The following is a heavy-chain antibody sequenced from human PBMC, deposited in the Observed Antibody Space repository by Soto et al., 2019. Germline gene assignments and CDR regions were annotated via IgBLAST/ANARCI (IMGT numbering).Heavy chain of an antibody. CDR3: AKENGYSSSWFEFDY. Sequence: EVQLLESGGGLVQPGGSLRLSCAASGFTFSSDAMSWVRQAPGKGPEWVSAISGSGGSTYYADSVKGRFTISRDNSKNTLYLQMNSLRAEDTAVYYCAKENGYSSSWFEFDYWGQGTLVTVSS. D-gene: IGHD6-13*01. J-gene: IGHJ4*02. CDR2: ISGSGGST. V-gene: IGHV3-23*01. CDR1: GFTFSSDA.